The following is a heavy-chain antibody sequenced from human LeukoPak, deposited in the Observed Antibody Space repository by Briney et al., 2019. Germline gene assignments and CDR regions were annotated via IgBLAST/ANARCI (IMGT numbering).Heavy chain of an antibody. CDR2: IYYSGST. CDR3: ATSRGYPFDY. V-gene: IGHV4-39*01. Sequence: SETLSLTCTVSGGSVSSSSYYWGWIRQPPGKGLEWIGSIYYSGSTYYNPSLKSRVTISVDTSRNQFSLKLSSVTAADTAVYYCATSRGYPFDYWGQGTLVTVSS. D-gene: IGHD3-22*01. CDR1: GGSVSSSSYY. J-gene: IGHJ4*02.